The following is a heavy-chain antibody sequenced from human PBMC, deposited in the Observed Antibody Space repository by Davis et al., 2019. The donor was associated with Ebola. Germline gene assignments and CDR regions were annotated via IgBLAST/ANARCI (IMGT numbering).Heavy chain of an antibody. CDR2: MNPNSGNT. V-gene: IGHV1-8*01. CDR1: GYTFTSYD. Sequence: ASVKVSCKASGYTFTSYDINWVRQATGQGLEWMGWMNPNSGNTGYAQKFQGRVTMTRNTSISTAYMELSSLRSEDTAVYYCATCRDGYKPWFDAFDIWGQGTMVTVSS. D-gene: IGHD5-24*01. CDR3: ATCRDGYKPWFDAFDI. J-gene: IGHJ3*02.